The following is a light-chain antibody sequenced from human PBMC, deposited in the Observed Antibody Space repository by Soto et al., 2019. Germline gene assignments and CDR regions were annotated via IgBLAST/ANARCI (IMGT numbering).Light chain of an antibody. CDR1: QSISSY. CDR2: AAS. Sequence: DIQMTQSPSSLSASVGDRVTITCRGSQSISSYLNWYQEKPGKAPKLLIYAASSLQGGVPSRFSGSGTGTDFTLAISSLQPEDFATYYCQQTYDTPYTFGQGTKLQVK. V-gene: IGKV1-39*01. J-gene: IGKJ2*01. CDR3: QQTYDTPYT.